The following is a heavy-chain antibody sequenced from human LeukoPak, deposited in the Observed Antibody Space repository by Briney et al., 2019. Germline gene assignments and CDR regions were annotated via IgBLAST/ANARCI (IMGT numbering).Heavy chain of an antibody. J-gene: IGHJ3*02. CDR3: ARSSRVDGGIDI. D-gene: IGHD4-23*01. V-gene: IGHV3-21*01. CDR1: GFTFSSYS. Sequence: PGGSLRLPCAASGFTFSSYSMNWVRQAPGKGLEWVSSISSSSSYIYYADSVKGRFTISRDNAKNSLYLQMNSLRAEDTAVYYCARSSRVDGGIDIWGQGTMVTVSS. CDR2: ISSSSSYI.